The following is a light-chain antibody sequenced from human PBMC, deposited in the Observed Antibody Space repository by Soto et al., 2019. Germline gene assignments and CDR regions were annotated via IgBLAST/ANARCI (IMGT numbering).Light chain of an antibody. CDR1: QSISSW. Sequence: DIQMTQSPSTLSASVGDRVTITCRASQSISSWLAWYQQKPGKAPKLLIYDASSLESGVPSRFSGSGSGTEFTLTISSLQPDDFATYYCQQYNSWIWTFGQGTKVEIK. CDR3: QQYNSWIWT. J-gene: IGKJ1*01. V-gene: IGKV1-5*01. CDR2: DAS.